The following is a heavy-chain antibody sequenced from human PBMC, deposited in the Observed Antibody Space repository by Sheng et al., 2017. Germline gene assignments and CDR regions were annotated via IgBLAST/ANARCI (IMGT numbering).Heavy chain of an antibody. J-gene: IGHJ4*02. Sequence: EVHLLESGGGLVQPGGSRRDSPVQPLDLPFSSSAMSWVRQAPGKGLEWLSVISGSGSTDYADSVRGRFTISRDRSKNTLFLQMDSLRAEDTAVYYCAKDIENSFGPDYYFEYWGQGTLVTVSS. CDR1: DLPFSSSA. V-gene: IGHV3-23*01. CDR3: AKDIENSFGPDYYFEY. CDR2: ISGSGST. D-gene: IGHD5-18*01.